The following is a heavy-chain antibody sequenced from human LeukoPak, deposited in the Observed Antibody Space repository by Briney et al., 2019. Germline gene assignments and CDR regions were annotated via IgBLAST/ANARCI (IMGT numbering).Heavy chain of an antibody. D-gene: IGHD4-17*01. CDR1: GFTFGSYA. J-gene: IGHJ3*02. V-gene: IGHV3-23*01. CDR3: AKDHDYGDYEGAFDI. CDR2: ISGSGGST. Sequence: GGSLKLSCAASGFTFGSYAMSWVRQAPGKGLEWVSAISGSGGSTYYADSVKGRFTISRDNSKNTLYLQMNSLRAEDTAVYYCAKDHDYGDYEGAFDIWGQGTMVTVSS.